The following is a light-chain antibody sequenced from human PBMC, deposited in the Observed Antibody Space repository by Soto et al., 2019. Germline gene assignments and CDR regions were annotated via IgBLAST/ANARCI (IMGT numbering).Light chain of an antibody. Sequence: EFTQSPATLSLSPGERATLSCRASLDVNSYLACYQQKPGQAPRLLIYYASNRAAVIPARFSGSGSGTDFTLTISSLEPEDFAIYYCQQRQNWPPITFGQGTRLEIK. CDR1: LDVNSY. CDR2: YAS. CDR3: QQRQNWPPIT. V-gene: IGKV3-11*01. J-gene: IGKJ5*01.